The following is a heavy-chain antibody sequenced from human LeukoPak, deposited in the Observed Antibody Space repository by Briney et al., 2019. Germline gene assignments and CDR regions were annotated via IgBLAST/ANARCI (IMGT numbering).Heavy chain of an antibody. CDR1: GGSISSYY. V-gene: IGHV4-59*01. CDR3: ARMDYGDHFDY. J-gene: IGHJ4*02. CDR2: SYYSGST. D-gene: IGHD4-17*01. Sequence: SETLSLTCTVSGGSISSYYWSWIRQPPGTGLEGMGYSYYSGSTNYNPSLNSRVTISVDTSKNQFSLQLRSVTAADTAVYYCARMDYGDHFDYWGQGTLVTVSS.